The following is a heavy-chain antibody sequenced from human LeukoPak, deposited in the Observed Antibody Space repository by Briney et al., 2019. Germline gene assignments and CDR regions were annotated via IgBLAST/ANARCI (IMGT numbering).Heavy chain of an antibody. Sequence: GGSLRLSCAASGFTFSSYAMSWVRQAPGKGLVWVSLINTDGGRTAYADSVQGRFTISRDSSENTLYLQMNSLRAEDTAVYYCARDKSWYFDYWGQGTLVTVSS. D-gene: IGHD6-13*01. J-gene: IGHJ4*02. V-gene: IGHV3-23*01. CDR1: GFTFSSYA. CDR3: ARDKSWYFDY. CDR2: INTDGGRT.